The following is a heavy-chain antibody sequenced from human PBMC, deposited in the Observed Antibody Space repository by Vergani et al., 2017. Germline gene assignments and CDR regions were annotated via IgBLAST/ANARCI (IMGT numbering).Heavy chain of an antibody. D-gene: IGHD2-15*01. V-gene: IGHV1-69*12. Sequence: QVQLVQSGAEVKKPGSSVKVSCKASGGTFSSYAISWVRQAPGQGLEWMGGIIPIFGTANYAQKFQGRVTITADESTSTAYMELSSLRSKDTAVYYWPGGVCSGAGSYVAGISAIDIWGQGTMVSVSS. CDR3: PGGVCSGAGSYVAGISAIDI. CDR1: GGTFSSYA. J-gene: IGHJ3*02. CDR2: IIPIFGTA.